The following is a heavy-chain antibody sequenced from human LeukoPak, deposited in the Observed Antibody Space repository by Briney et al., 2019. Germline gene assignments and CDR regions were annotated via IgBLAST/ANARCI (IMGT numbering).Heavy chain of an antibody. CDR2: IIPIFGTA. J-gene: IGHJ3*02. Sequence: GASVKVSCKASGGTFSSYAISWVRQAPGQGLEWMGGIIPIFGTANYAQKFQGRVTITADESTSTAYMELSSLRSEDTAVYYCARASTKVRGVIISHAFDIWGQGTMVTVSS. V-gene: IGHV1-69*13. CDR1: GGTFSSYA. CDR3: ARASTKVRGVIISHAFDI. D-gene: IGHD3-10*01.